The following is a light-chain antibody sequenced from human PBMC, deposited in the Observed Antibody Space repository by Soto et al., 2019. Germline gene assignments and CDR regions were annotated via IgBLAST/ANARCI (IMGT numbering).Light chain of an antibody. Sequence: EIVLTQSPDTLSLSPGERATLSCRASQSVTSSYLGWYQQKPGQAPRLLIFGASSRATGIPDRFSGSGSGTDFTLTISRLEPEDFAVYYCQQYGSSAWTFGQGTKVEIK. CDR1: QSVTSSY. J-gene: IGKJ1*01. V-gene: IGKV3-20*01. CDR2: GAS. CDR3: QQYGSSAWT.